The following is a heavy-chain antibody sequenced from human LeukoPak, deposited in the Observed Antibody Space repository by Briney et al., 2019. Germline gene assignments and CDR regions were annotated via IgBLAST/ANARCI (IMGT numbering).Heavy chain of an antibody. D-gene: IGHD3-9*01. CDR1: GGSISSSRYY. V-gene: IGHV4-39*07. CDR2: IYYSGST. J-gene: IGHJ4*02. CDR3: ARSCYDILTGYSYYFDY. Sequence: PSETLSLTCTVSGGSISSSRYYWGWIRQPPGKGLEWIVSIYYSGSTYYNPSLKSRVTISVDTSKNQFSLKLSSVTAADTAVYYCARSCYDILTGYSYYFDYWGQGTLVTVSS.